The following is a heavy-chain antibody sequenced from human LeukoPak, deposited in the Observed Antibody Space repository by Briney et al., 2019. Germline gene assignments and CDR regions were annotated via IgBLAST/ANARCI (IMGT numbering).Heavy chain of an antibody. J-gene: IGHJ5*02. CDR2: ITTSNGNP. D-gene: IGHD3-3*01. CDR1: GYTFTIYG. Sequence: ASVKVSCKASGYTFTIYGINWVRQAPGQGLEWMGWITTSNGNPDYAQKFQGRVTMTTDTSTRTDYMELRSLRSDDTAVYYCARVLRRNWFDPWGQGTLVTVSS. CDR3: ARVLRRNWFDP. V-gene: IGHV1-18*01.